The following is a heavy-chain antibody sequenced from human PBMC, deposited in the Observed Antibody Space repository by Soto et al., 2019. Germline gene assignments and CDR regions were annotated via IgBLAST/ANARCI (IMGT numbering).Heavy chain of an antibody. J-gene: IGHJ6*02. D-gene: IGHD3-10*01. V-gene: IGHV1-69*06. CDR3: ARTVLLWFGEPPGEIYYYYGMDA. CDR2: IIPRFGTA. Sequence: GASVKVSCKASGGPFSSYAISWVRQAPGQGLEWMGGIIPRFGTANYAQKFQVRVPITADKSTSTAYMELSSLRSEDTAVYYCARTVLLWFGEPPGEIYYYYGMDAWGQGTTVTVSS. CDR1: GGPFSSYA.